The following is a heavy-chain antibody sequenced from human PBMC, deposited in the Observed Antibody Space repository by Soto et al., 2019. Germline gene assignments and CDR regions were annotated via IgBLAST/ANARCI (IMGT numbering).Heavy chain of an antibody. V-gene: IGHV3-7*01. D-gene: IGHD4-4*01. Sequence: GGSLRLSCAASGFTFSSYWMSWVRQAPGKGLEWVANIKQDGSEKYYVDSVKGRFTISRENAKNSLYLQMNSLRAEDTAVYYCARDRYSNYGGSYYYYMDVWGKGTTVTVSS. CDR1: GFTFSSYW. CDR2: IKQDGSEK. J-gene: IGHJ6*03. CDR3: ARDRYSNYGGSYYYYMDV.